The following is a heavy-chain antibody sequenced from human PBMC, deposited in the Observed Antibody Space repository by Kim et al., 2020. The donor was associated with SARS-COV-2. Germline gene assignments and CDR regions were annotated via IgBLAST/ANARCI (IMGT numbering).Heavy chain of an antibody. D-gene: IGHD3-22*01. CDR1: GYTFTSYG. CDR2: ISAYNGNT. J-gene: IGHJ5*02. Sequence: ASVKVSCKASGYTFTSYGISWVRQAPGQGLEWMGLISAYNGNTNYAQKLQGRVTMTTDTSTSTAYMELRSLTSDDTAVYYCARGAFYYDCSGYYFDPWVQGTVVTVSS. CDR3: ARGAFYYDCSGYYFDP. V-gene: IGHV1-18*04.